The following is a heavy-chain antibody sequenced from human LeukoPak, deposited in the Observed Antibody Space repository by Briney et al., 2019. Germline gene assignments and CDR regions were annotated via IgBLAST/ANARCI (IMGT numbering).Heavy chain of an antibody. D-gene: IGHD2-2*02. CDR2: IYYSGST. Sequence: PSETLSLTCTVSGGSISSGGYYWSWIRQHPGKGLEWIGYIYYSGSTYYNPSLKSRVTISVDTSKNQFSLKLSSVTAADTAVYYCARAPVVPAAIRVGYFDYWGQGTLVTVSS. CDR3: ARAPVVPAAIRVGYFDY. CDR1: GGSISSGGYY. V-gene: IGHV4-31*03. J-gene: IGHJ4*02.